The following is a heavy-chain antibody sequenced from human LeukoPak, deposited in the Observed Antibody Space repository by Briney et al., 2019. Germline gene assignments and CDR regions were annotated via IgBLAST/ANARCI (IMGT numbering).Heavy chain of an antibody. V-gene: IGHV1-46*04. CDR2: INPSGGST. J-gene: IGHJ6*02. D-gene: IGHD2-2*02. Sequence: ASVKVSCKASGYTFTSYYMHWVRQAPGQGPEWMGMINPSGGSTSYAQKLQGRVTMTRDTSTSTVYMELSSLRSEDTAVYYCARDQTDCSTTSCYKFHYGLDVWGQGTTVTVSS. CDR1: GYTFTSYY. CDR3: ARDQTDCSTTSCYKFHYGLDV.